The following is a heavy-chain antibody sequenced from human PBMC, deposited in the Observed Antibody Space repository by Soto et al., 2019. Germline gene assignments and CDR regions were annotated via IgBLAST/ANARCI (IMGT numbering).Heavy chain of an antibody. Sequence: GGSLILSCAASGFTFSSYGMHWVRQAPGKGLEWVAVISSDGSSKYYADSVKGRFTISRDNSKNTLFLQMNSLRAADTAVYYCAKDPIGSGWGYNWFDPWGQGTLVTVSS. J-gene: IGHJ5*02. D-gene: IGHD6-19*01. V-gene: IGHV3-30*18. CDR2: ISSDGSSK. CDR3: AKDPIGSGWGYNWFDP. CDR1: GFTFSSYG.